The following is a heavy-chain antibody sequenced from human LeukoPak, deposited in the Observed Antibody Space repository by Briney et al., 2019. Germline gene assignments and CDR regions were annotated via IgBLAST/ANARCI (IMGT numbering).Heavy chain of an antibody. CDR2: INVDGTST. CDR3: TRGEGGGLFDY. CDR1: GFTFSTYW. Sequence: GGSLRLSCAASGFTFSTYWMHWVRQAPGKGLVWVSRINVDGTSTTYADSVRGRYTISRDNAKSTVYLQMNSLRAEDTAVYYCTRGEGGGLFDYWGQGTLVTVSS. V-gene: IGHV3-74*01. J-gene: IGHJ4*02. D-gene: IGHD1-26*01.